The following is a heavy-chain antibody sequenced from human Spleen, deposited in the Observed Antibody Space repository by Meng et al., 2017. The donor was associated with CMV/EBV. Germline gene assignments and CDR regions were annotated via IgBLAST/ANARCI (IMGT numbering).Heavy chain of an antibody. D-gene: IGHD3-16*01. CDR2: ISSEGSGT. J-gene: IGHJ6*02. CDR3: ARDLRGRGFAGGMDV. Sequence: GGSLRLSCAASGFTFSNYWMHWVRQVPGKGLAWVSRISSEGSGTNYADSVKGRFTISRDNAKNTLYLQMNSLRADDTAVYYCARDLRGRGFAGGMDVWGQGTTVTVSS. V-gene: IGHV3-74*01. CDR1: GFTFSNYW.